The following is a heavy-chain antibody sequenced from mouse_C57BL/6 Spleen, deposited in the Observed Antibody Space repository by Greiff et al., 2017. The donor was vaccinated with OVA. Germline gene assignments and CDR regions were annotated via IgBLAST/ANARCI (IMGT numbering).Heavy chain of an antibody. V-gene: IGHV5-6*02. J-gene: IGHJ2*01. CDR2: ISSGGSYT. Sequence: DVKLVESGGDLVKPGGSLKLSCAASGFTFSSYGMSWVRQTPDKRLEWVATISSGGSYTYYPDSVKGRFTISRDNAKNTLYLQMSSLKSEDTAMYYCARHVYYGSSPYYFDYWGQGTTLTVSS. CDR3: ARHVYYGSSPYYFDY. CDR1: GFTFSSYG. D-gene: IGHD1-1*01.